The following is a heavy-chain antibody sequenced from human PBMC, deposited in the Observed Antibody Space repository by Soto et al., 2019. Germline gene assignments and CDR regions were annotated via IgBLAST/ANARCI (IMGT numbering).Heavy chain of an antibody. CDR3: ARRSGLVAVAGTGGYFQH. Sequence: SETLSLTCTVSGGSISSSSYYWGWIRQPPGKGLEWIGSIYYSGSTYYNPSLKSRVTISVDTSKNQFSLKLSSVTAADTAVYYCARRSGLVAVAGTGGYFQHWGQGTLVTVSS. D-gene: IGHD6-19*01. CDR1: GGSISSSSYY. V-gene: IGHV4-39*01. CDR2: IYYSGST. J-gene: IGHJ1*01.